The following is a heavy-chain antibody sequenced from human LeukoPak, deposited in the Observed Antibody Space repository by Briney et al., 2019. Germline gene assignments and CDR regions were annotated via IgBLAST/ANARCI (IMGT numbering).Heavy chain of an antibody. CDR3: ARDGRYGVYYYYYMDV. CDR2: ISSSSSYI. D-gene: IGHD4/OR15-4a*01. Sequence: GGSLRLSCAASGFTFSSYSMNWVRQAPGKGLEWVSSISSSSSYIYYADSVKGRFTISRDNAKNSLYLQMNSLRAEDTAVYYCARDGRYGVYYYYYMDVWGKGTTVTVSS. V-gene: IGHV3-21*01. J-gene: IGHJ6*03. CDR1: GFTFSSYS.